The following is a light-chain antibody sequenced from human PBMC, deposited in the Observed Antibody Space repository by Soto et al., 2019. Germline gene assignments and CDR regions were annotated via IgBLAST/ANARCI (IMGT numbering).Light chain of an antibody. CDR1: QVIRSA. CDR2: DAS. CDR3: QQFHSSAIA. V-gene: IGKV1-13*02. J-gene: IGKJ5*01. Sequence: ALQLTQTPSSLSASVGDRVSMTCRASQVIRSALAWYQQKPGNPPELLIYDASTLEVGVPSRFSGSGSGTHFTLTLSHVQPEDFATYYCQQFHSSAIAFGQGTRLEIK.